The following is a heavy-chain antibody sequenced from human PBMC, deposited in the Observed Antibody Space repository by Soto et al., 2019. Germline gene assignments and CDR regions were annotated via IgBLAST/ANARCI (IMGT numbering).Heavy chain of an antibody. Sequence: SDTLSLTCTLCRCSIISTSYYCASTRNPPGKGLEWIGSIYYSGYTYYNPSLKSRVTISVDTSKNQFSLKLSSVTAADTAVYYCARHNGPLYVGYYYAMDVWGQGTTIT. CDR1: RCSIISTSYY. J-gene: IGHJ6*02. CDR2: IYYSGYT. D-gene: IGHD3-16*01. V-gene: IGHV4-39*01. CDR3: ARHNGPLYVGYYYAMDV.